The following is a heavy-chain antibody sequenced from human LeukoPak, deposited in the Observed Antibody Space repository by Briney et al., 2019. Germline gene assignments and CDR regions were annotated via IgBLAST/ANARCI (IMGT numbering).Heavy chain of an antibody. CDR3: ARDGDAPMTDFDY. CDR2: IKTDGSIT. CDR1: GFTFSSYW. D-gene: IGHD2-21*02. J-gene: IGHJ4*02. Sequence: GGSLRLSCAAPGFTFSSYWMCWVRQDPGKGHAWVSCIKTDGSITAYAGSVKGRFTISRDNAKNTLYLQMNSLRADDTAVYYCARDGDAPMTDFDYWGQGTLVTVSS. V-gene: IGHV3-74*01.